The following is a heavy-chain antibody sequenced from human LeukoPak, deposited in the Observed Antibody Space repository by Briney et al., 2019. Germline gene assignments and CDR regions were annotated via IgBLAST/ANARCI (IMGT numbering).Heavy chain of an antibody. V-gene: IGHV3-23*01. J-gene: IGHJ4*02. D-gene: IGHD6-19*01. CDR1: GFTFSSYA. Sequence: GGSLRLSCAASGFTFSSYAMNWVRQAPGKGLEWVSAISGSGGSTYYADSVKGRFTISRDNSKNTVYLQMNCLRAEDTAVYYCAKEPSIAVTNTFDYWGQGTLVTVSS. CDR3: AKEPSIAVTNTFDY. CDR2: ISGSGGST.